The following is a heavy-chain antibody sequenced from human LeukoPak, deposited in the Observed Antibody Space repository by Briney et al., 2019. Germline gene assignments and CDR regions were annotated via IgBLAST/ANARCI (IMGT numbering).Heavy chain of an antibody. CDR2: IWYDGSNK. CDR1: GFTFSSYG. D-gene: IGHD3-10*01. J-gene: IGHJ5*02. CDR3: ARDRRNYYGSGSYYNPAASLSDP. Sequence: GGSLRLSCAASGFTFSSYGMHWVRQAPGKGLEWVAVIWYDGSNKYYADSVKGRFTISRDNSKNTLYLQMNSLRAEDTAVYYCARDRRNYYGSGSYYNPAASLSDPWGQGTLVTVSS. V-gene: IGHV3-33*01.